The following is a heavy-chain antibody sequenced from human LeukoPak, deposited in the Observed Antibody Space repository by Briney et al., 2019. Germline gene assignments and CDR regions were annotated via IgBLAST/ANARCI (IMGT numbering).Heavy chain of an antibody. J-gene: IGHJ4*02. Sequence: QPGGSLRLSCAASGFTLNTYWMYWVRQAPGKGLVWVSHINSDGSIVNYGDSVKGRFTISRDNAKNTLYLQMNSLRADDTALYFCSRGRNWDDGDYWGQGTLVTVSS. CDR2: INSDGSIV. CDR1: GFTLNTYW. CDR3: SRGRNWDDGDY. D-gene: IGHD1-1*01. V-gene: IGHV3-74*01.